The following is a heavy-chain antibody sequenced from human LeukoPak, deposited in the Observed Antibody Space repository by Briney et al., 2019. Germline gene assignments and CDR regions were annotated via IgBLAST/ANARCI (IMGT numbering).Heavy chain of an antibody. CDR3: AMDTAMVIYYYYYGMDV. V-gene: IGHV1-69*04. J-gene: IGHJ6*02. CDR2: IIPILGIA. Sequence: SVKVSCKASGGTFSSYAISWVRQAPGQGLEWMGKIIPILGIANYAQKFQGRVTITADKSTSTAYMELSSLRSEDTAVYYCAMDTAMVIYYYYYGMDVWGQGTTVTVSS. CDR1: GGTFSSYA. D-gene: IGHD5-18*01.